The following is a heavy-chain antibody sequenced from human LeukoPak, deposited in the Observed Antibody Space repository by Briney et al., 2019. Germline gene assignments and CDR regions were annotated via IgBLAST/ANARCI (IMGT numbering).Heavy chain of an antibody. Sequence: SETLSLTCTVSGGSISSYYWSWIRQPPGKGLEWIGYIYYNGSTNYNPSLKSRVTISVDTSKNQFSLKLSSVTAADTAVYYCARGGYSYGLSSYYYGMDVWGQGTTVTVSS. CDR3: ARGGYSYGLSSYYYGMDV. V-gene: IGHV4-59*01. D-gene: IGHD5-18*01. CDR2: IYYNGST. J-gene: IGHJ6*02. CDR1: GGSISSYY.